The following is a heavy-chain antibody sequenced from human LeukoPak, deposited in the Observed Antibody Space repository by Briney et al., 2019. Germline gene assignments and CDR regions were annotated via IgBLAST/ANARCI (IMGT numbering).Heavy chain of an antibody. Sequence: PGGSLRLSCAASGFTFSSYAMSWARQAPGKGLEWVSAISGSGGSTYYADYVKGRFTISRDNSKDTLYLQMNSLRAEDTAVYYCAKDGRRAGFWSPAHFDYWGQGTLVTVSS. D-gene: IGHD3-3*01. V-gene: IGHV3-23*01. CDR2: ISGSGGST. J-gene: IGHJ4*02. CDR3: AKDGRRAGFWSPAHFDY. CDR1: GFTFSSYA.